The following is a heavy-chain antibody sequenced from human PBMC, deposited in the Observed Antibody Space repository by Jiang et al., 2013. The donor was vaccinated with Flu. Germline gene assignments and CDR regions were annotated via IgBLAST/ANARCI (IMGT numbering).Heavy chain of an antibody. CDR3: ARGNYYGMDV. Sequence: MHWVRQAPGRGLEWMGVINPTAGSTTYAQRFQARVIMTGDSSTSSVYMDLKGLRSDDTAVYFCARGNYYGMDVWGQGTTVTVSS. CDR2: INPTAGST. V-gene: IGHV1-46*01. J-gene: IGHJ6*02.